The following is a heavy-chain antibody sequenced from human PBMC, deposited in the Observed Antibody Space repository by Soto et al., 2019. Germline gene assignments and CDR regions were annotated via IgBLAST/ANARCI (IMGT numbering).Heavy chain of an antibody. J-gene: IGHJ4*02. CDR2: IRSKAYGGTT. CDR3: TRVWPKTRNSKDTAMVAHFDY. V-gene: IGHV3-49*03. D-gene: IGHD5-18*01. Sequence: GGSLRLSCTASGFTFGDYAMSWFRQAPGKGLEWVGFIRSKAYGGTTEYAASVKGRFTISRDDSKSIAYLQMNSLKTEDTAVYYCTRVWPKTRNSKDTAMVAHFDYWGQGTLVTVSS. CDR1: GFTFGDYA.